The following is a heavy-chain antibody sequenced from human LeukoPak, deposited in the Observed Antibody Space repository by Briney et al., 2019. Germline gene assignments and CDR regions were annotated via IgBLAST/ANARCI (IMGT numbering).Heavy chain of an antibody. D-gene: IGHD6-13*01. V-gene: IGHV3-23*01. CDR1: GITFRSSS. CDR3: AKLAAAGTRIDY. CDR2: ISGSGGST. J-gene: IGHJ4*02. Sequence: PGGSLRLSCVASGITFRSSSMHWVRQAPGKGLEWVSAISGSGGSTYYADSVKGRFTISRDNSKNTLYLQMNSLRAEDTAVYYCAKLAAAGTRIDYWGQGTLVTVSS.